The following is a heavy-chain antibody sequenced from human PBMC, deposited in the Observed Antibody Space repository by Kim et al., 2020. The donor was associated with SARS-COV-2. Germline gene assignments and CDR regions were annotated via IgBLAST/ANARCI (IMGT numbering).Heavy chain of an antibody. CDR3: ARGGVVVPAAMWFDWFDP. J-gene: IGHJ5*02. D-gene: IGHD2-2*01. V-gene: IGHV1-18*01. Sequence: ASVKVSCKASGYTFTSYGISWVRQAPGQGLEWMGWISAYIGNTNYAQKLQGRVTMTTDTSTSTAYMELRSLRSDDTAVYYCARGGVVVPAAMWFDWFDPWGQGTLVTVSS. CDR2: ISAYIGNT. CDR1: GYTFTSYG.